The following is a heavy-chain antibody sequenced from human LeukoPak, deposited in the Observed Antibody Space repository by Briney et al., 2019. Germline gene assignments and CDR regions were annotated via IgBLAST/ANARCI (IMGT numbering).Heavy chain of an antibody. CDR2: IYPGDYDT. Sequence: GESLKISCKGSGYSFSNYWIAWVRQMPGKGLEYMGIIYPGDYDTRYSPSFRGQVTISVDKSIATAYLQWASLEASDTATYYCARAPTSVSNPYYFGSWGQGTLVTVSS. V-gene: IGHV5-51*01. CDR3: ARAPTSVSNPYYFGS. CDR1: GYSFSNYW. D-gene: IGHD4-11*01. J-gene: IGHJ4*02.